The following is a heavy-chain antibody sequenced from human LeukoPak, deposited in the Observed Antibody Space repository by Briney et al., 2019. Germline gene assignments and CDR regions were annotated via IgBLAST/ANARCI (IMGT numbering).Heavy chain of an antibody. Sequence: SETLPLTCAVYGGSFSDHYWTWIRQPPGKGLEWIGEINHSGNTNYNPSLKSRVTISVDTSKNQFSLKLSSVTAADTAVYYCARDGRPYDSSGYYYFDYWGQGTLVTVSS. V-gene: IGHV4-34*01. CDR2: INHSGNT. J-gene: IGHJ4*02. CDR3: ARDGRPYDSSGYYYFDY. D-gene: IGHD3-22*01. CDR1: GGSFSDHY.